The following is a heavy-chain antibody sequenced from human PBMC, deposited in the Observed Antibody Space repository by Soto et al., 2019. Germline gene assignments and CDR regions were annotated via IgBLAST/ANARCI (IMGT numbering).Heavy chain of an antibody. Sequence: GASVKVSCKASGGTFSSYAISWVRQAPGQGLEWMGGIIPIFGTANYAQKFQGRVTITADESTSTAYMELSSLRSDDTAVYYCASYCISTSCGASDAFDIWGQGTMVTVSS. V-gene: IGHV1-69*13. CDR2: IIPIFGTA. J-gene: IGHJ3*02. CDR1: GGTFSSYA. CDR3: ASYCISTSCGASDAFDI. D-gene: IGHD2-2*01.